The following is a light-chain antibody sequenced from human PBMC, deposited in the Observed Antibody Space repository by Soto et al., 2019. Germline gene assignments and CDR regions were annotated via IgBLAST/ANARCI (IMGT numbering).Light chain of an antibody. J-gene: IGKJ1*01. CDR3: QQYNSLWT. CDR1: QSISSW. Sequence: DIQMTQSPSTLSASVGDRVTITCRASQSISSWLAWYQQKPGKAPKLLIYDASSSESGVPSRFSGSGSGTEFTLTISSLQPDDFATYYCQQYNSLWTFGQGTKVEIK. CDR2: DAS. V-gene: IGKV1-5*01.